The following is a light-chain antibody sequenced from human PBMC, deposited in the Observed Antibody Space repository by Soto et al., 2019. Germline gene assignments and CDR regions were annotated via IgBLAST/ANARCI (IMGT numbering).Light chain of an antibody. CDR1: RSIGSY. Sequence: DLQLIQSPSSLSASVGDRVTITCRASRSIGSYLNWYQQKPGRAPQILISYASNLHGGVPSRFSGSGSGTDFTLSISGLQPEDFATYFCQQKFRVPRTFGQGTKVDIK. CDR3: QQKFRVPRT. J-gene: IGKJ1*01. CDR2: YAS. V-gene: IGKV1-39*01.